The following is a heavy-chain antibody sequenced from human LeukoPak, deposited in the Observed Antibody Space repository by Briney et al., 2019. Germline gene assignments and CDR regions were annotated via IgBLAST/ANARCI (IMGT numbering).Heavy chain of an antibody. CDR1: GFTFSSYS. D-gene: IGHD2-2*01. J-gene: IGHJ5*02. CDR3: ARDLRCSSTSCYNWFDP. CDR2: ISSGSSYI. Sequence: GGSLRLSCAASGFTFSSYSMNWVRQAPGKGLEWVSSISSGSSYIYYADSVKGRFTISRDNAKNSLYPQMNSLRAEDTAIYYCARDLRCSSTSCYNWFDPWGQGTLVTVSS. V-gene: IGHV3-21*01.